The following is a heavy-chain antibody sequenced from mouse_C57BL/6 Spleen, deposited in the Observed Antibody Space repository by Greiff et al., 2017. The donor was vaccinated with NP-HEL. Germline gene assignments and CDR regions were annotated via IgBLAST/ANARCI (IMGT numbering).Heavy chain of an antibody. CDR3: ARYYDGPTGYAMDY. CDR1: GYTFTSYW. Sequence: QVQLQQPGAELVKPGASVKLSCKASGYTFTSYWMHWVKQRPGRGLEWIGRIDPNSGGTKYNEKFKSKATLTVDKPSSTADMQLSSLTSEDSAVYYCARYYDGPTGYAMDYWGQGTSVTVSS. V-gene: IGHV1-72*01. D-gene: IGHD2-3*01. CDR2: IDPNSGGT. J-gene: IGHJ4*01.